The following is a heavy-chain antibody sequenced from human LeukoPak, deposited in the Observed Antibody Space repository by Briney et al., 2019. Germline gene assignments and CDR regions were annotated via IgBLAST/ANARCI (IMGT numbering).Heavy chain of an antibody. D-gene: IGHD3-22*01. CDR2: IWYDGSIK. J-gene: IGHJ3*02. CDR1: GFTFSSYG. CDR3: ARDISLMYSSGYYRSGAFDI. V-gene: IGHV3-33*01. Sequence: GGSLRLSCAASGFTFSSYGMHWVRQAPGKGLEWVAVIWYDGSIKYYADSVKGRFTISRDNSKNTLYLQMNSLRAEDTAVYYCARDISLMYSSGYYRSGAFDIWGQGTMVTVSS.